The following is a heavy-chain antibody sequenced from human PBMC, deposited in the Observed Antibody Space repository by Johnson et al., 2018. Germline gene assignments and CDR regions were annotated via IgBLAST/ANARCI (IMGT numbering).Heavy chain of an antibody. CDR2: ISYDGRNK. Sequence: QVQLVQSGGGVVQPGRSXRLSCAASGFTFSSYAMHWVRQAPGKGLEWVAVISYDGRNKYYADSVKGRFTISRDNSKNTVYLQMNSLRAEDTAVYYCGRRGNFYDTSGQLTFVDYWRQGTLVTVSS. CDR3: GRRGNFYDTSGQLTFVDY. V-gene: IGHV3-30*04. CDR1: GFTFSSYA. D-gene: IGHD3-22*01. J-gene: IGHJ4*02.